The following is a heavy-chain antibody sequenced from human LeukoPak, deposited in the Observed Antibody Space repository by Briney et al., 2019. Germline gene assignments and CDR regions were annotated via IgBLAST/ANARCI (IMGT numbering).Heavy chain of an antibody. J-gene: IGHJ4*02. CDR2: ISSSSSYI. Sequence: KTGGSLRLSCAASGFTFSSYSMNWVRQAPGKGLEWVSSISSSSSYIYYADSVKCRFTISRDNAKNSLYLQMNSLRAEDTAVYYCARGRENYYGSGIKSNYFDYWGQGTLVTVSS. CDR3: ARGRENYYGSGIKSNYFDY. CDR1: GFTFSSYS. V-gene: IGHV3-21*01. D-gene: IGHD3-10*01.